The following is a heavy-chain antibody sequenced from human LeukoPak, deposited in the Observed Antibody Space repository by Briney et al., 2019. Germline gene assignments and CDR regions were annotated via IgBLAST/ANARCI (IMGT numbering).Heavy chain of an antibody. CDR1: GYPFTGYY. Sequence: GASVKVSCKASGYPFTGYYMHWVRQAPGQGLEWMGWISPNSGGTDYAQKFQGRVTMTRDTSISTAYMELSRLRSDDTAVYYCARLNYGSGSYPSLFDYWGQGTLVTVSS. CDR2: ISPNSGGT. D-gene: IGHD3-10*01. CDR3: ARLNYGSGSYPSLFDY. J-gene: IGHJ4*02. V-gene: IGHV1-2*02.